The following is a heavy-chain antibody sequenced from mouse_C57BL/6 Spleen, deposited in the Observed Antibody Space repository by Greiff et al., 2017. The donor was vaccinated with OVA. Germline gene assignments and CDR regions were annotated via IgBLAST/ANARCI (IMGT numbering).Heavy chain of an antibody. V-gene: IGHV1-15*01. CDR3: TKGKELWLHRGNAMDY. CDR1: GYTFTDYE. Sequence: QVQLQQSGAELVRPGASVTLSCKASGYTFTDYEMHWVKQTPVHGLEWIGAIDPEPGGTAYNQKFKGKAILTADKSSSTAYMELRSLTSEDSAVYYCTKGKELWLHRGNAMDYWGQGTSVTVSS. D-gene: IGHD2-2*01. CDR2: IDPEPGGT. J-gene: IGHJ4*01.